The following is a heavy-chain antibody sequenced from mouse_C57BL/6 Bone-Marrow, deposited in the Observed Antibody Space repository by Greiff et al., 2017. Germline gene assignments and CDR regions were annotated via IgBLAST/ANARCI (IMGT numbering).Heavy chain of an antibody. CDR3: AREGTAQDCSY. V-gene: IGHV1-69*01. D-gene: IGHD3-2*02. CDR2: IDPSDSYT. Sequence: VQLQQPGAELVMPGASVKLSCKASGYTFTSYWMHWVKQRPGQGLEWIGEIDPSDSYTNYNQKFKGKSTLTVDKSSSTAYMQLSSLTSEDSAVYYCAREGTAQDCSYWGQGTLVTVSA. CDR1: GYTFTSYW. J-gene: IGHJ3*01.